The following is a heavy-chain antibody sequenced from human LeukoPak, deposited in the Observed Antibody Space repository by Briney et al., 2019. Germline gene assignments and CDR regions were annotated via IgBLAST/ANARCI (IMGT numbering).Heavy chain of an antibody. CDR1: GFSFSNCA. CDR2: ASGFGSGGAT. V-gene: IGHV3-23*01. J-gene: IGHJ4*02. CDR3: AKDYSSSWYGYFDY. D-gene: IGHD6-13*01. Sequence: GGSLRLSCAASGFSFSNCALSWVRQAPGKELEWVSTASGFGSGGATYYTDSVRGRFTISRDNSKNTLYLQMNSLRAEDTAVYYCAKDYSSSWYGYFDYWGQGTLVTVSS.